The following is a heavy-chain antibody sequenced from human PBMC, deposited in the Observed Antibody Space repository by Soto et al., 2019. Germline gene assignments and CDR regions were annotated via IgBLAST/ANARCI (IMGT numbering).Heavy chain of an antibody. CDR3: ARAVAGTRGWFDP. D-gene: IGHD6-19*01. CDR1: GGSISIYY. Sequence: PSETLSVTCTFSGGSISIYYWSWIRQPPGKGLEWIGYIYYSGSTNYNPSLKSRVTISADTSKNQFSLKLSSVTAADTAVYYCARAVAGTRGWFDPWGQGTMVTVSS. CDR2: IYYSGST. V-gene: IGHV4-59*01. J-gene: IGHJ5*02.